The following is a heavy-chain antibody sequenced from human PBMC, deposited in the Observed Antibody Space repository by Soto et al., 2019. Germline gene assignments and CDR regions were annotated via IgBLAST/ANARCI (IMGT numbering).Heavy chain of an antibody. J-gene: IGHJ5*02. Sequence: PSETLSLTCTVSGGSISADYWNWIRQPPGKGLELIGYVYYTGSTNYNPSLKSRVSLSLDPSKNQFSLNLSSVTAADTAVYFCARGRWFDPWGQGTLVTVSS. V-gene: IGHV4-59*01. CDR1: GGSISADY. CDR3: ARGRWFDP. CDR2: VYYTGST.